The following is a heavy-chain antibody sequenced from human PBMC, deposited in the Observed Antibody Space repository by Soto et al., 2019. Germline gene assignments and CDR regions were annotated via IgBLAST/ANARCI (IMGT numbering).Heavy chain of an antibody. D-gene: IGHD6-13*01. Sequence: QVQLVQSGAEVRKPGSSVTVSCKASGGTFSRYAINWVRQDPGQWLEWMGGIIPMFGTTNYAQNLKGRVTITADESTSTVYMELNTLRSEDAAVYYCARASFHGSSWYFWFDPWGQGTLVTVSS. V-gene: IGHV1-69*01. CDR3: ARASFHGSSWYFWFDP. CDR2: IIPMFGTT. CDR1: GGTFSRYA. J-gene: IGHJ5*01.